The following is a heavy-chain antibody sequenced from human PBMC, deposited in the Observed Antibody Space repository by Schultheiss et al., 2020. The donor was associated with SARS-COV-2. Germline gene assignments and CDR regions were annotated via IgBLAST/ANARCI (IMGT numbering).Heavy chain of an antibody. D-gene: IGHD3-22*01. J-gene: IGHJ5*02. CDR2: INHSGST. V-gene: IGHV4-34*01. Sequence: GSLRLSCTVSGGSISSYYWSWIRQPPGKGLEWIGEINHSGSTNYNPSLKSRITISVDTSKSQFSLRLRSVTAADTAVYYCAISPNYYDSSGYAPWPLGTLVTVSS. CDR1: GGSISSYY. CDR3: AISPNYYDSSGYAP.